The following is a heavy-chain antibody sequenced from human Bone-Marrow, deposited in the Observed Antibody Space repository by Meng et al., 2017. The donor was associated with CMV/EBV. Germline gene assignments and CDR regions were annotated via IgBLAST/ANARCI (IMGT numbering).Heavy chain of an antibody. V-gene: IGHV3-66*02. CDR1: GFAVRSHY. Sequence: GESLKISCSASGFAVRSHYMSWVRQSPGAGLEWVSVIYSGGTTYYADSVKGRFTVSRDDSENTLHLQLNSLRSEDTAVYYCARGGRDNVLKAAVVPLFDPWGQGTRVTVYS. CDR3: ARGGRDNVLKAAVVPLFDP. D-gene: IGHD2-8*01. J-gene: IGHJ5*02. CDR2: IYSGGTT.